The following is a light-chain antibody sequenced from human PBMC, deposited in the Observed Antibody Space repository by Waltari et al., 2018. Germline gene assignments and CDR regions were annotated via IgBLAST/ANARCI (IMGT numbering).Light chain of an antibody. Sequence: QSALAQPASVSGSPGQAITISCTGTSSDVGSYNYVSWYQQHPGKGPKLIIYDVSERPSGVPDRFSDSKSGTSTSLAISGLRSEDEADYYCAAWDDSVSAMVFGGGTKLTVL. J-gene: IGLJ2*01. CDR2: DVS. CDR1: SSDVGSYNY. V-gene: IGLV2-14*03. CDR3: AAWDDSVSAMV.